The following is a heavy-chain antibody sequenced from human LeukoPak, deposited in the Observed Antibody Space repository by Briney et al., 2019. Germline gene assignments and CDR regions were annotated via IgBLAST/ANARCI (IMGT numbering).Heavy chain of an antibody. D-gene: IGHD2-2*01. Sequence: SETLSLTCTVSGGSISSYYWSSIRQPPGKGLEWIGYIYYSGSTNYNPSLKSRVTISVDTSKNQFSLKLSSVTAADTAVYYCARDSMLEDCSSTSCYGSYYYGMDVWGQGTTVTVSS. V-gene: IGHV4-59*01. CDR2: IYYSGST. CDR3: ARDSMLEDCSSTSCYGSYYYGMDV. CDR1: GGSISSYY. J-gene: IGHJ6*02.